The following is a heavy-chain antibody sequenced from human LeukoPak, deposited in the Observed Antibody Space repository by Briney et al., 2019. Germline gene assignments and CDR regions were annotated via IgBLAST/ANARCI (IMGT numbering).Heavy chain of an antibody. Sequence: GGSLRLSCAASGFTVSSNYMSWVRQAPGKGLEWVSVIYSGGSTYYADSVKGRFSISRDNSKNTLYLQMNSLRAEDTAVYYCARGGDGYRFDYWGQGTLVTVSS. CDR3: ARGGDGYRFDY. CDR2: IYSGGST. V-gene: IGHV3-66*02. J-gene: IGHJ4*02. CDR1: GFTVSSNY. D-gene: IGHD5-24*01.